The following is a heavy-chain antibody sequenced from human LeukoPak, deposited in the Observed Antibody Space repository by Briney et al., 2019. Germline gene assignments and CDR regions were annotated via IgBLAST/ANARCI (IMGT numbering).Heavy chain of an antibody. CDR1: GFTFSDYY. CDR3: ASPRELLAGDAFDI. J-gene: IGHJ3*02. CDR2: ISSSGSTI. D-gene: IGHD1-26*01. V-gene: IGHV3-11*04. Sequence: GGSLRLSCAASGFTFSDYYMSWIRQAPGKGPEWVSYISSSGSTIYYADSVKGRFTISRDNAKNSLYLQMNSLRAEDTAVYYCASPRELLAGDAFDIWGQGTMVTVSS.